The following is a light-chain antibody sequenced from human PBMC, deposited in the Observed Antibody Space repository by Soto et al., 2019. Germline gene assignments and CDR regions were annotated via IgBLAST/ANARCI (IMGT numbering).Light chain of an antibody. J-gene: IGKJ1*01. CDR1: QSVTNY. CDR2: DAS. CDR3: QQRLNWPPG. Sequence: EIFLTQSPDTLSLSQGERATLSCRASQSVTNYIAWYQQRPGQAPRLLIYDASNRATGVPARFSGSGSGTDFTLTISDLEPADFGLYYCQQRLNWPPGFGQGTKVDIK. V-gene: IGKV3-11*01.